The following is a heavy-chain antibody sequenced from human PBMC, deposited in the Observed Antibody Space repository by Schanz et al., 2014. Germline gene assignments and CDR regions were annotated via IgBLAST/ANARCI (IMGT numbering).Heavy chain of an antibody. Sequence: EVQLAESGGGLVQPGGSLRLSCAASGFTFSGFWMTWVRQAPGKGLEWVANIKKDGSEKYYVDSVKGRFTISRDNAKSARFRQMNSLRPEETAVYCCAGGRVLESWGQGTLVTVSS. CDR2: IKKDGSEK. J-gene: IGHJ5*02. D-gene: IGHD1-1*01. V-gene: IGHV3-7*01. CDR3: AGGRVLES. CDR1: GFTFSGFW.